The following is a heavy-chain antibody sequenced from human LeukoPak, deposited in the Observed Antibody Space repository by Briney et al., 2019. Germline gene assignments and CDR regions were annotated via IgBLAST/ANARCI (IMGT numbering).Heavy chain of an antibody. CDR3: AKDPSSESYFYFDY. CDR2: ISGSGGST. V-gene: IGHV3-23*01. J-gene: IGHJ4*02. Sequence: PGGSLRLSCAASGFTFDDYGMSWVRQAPGKGLEWVSAISGSGGSTYYADSVKGRFTISRDNSKNTLYLQMNSLRAEDTAVYYCAKDPSSESYFYFDYWGQGTLVTVSS. D-gene: IGHD3-10*01. CDR1: GFTFDDYG.